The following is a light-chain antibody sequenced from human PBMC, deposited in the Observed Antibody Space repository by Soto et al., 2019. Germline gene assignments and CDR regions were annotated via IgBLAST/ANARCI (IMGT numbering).Light chain of an antibody. CDR2: DAS. Sequence: IVMTQSPATLSVSPGERSTLSCRASESVSSNLAWYQQKPGQAPRLLIYDASTRATDFPARFNGSGSGTEFTLTISRLEPEDFTVYYCHHYETFGQGTKVDIK. CDR3: HHYET. V-gene: IGKV3-15*01. J-gene: IGKJ1*01. CDR1: ESVSSN.